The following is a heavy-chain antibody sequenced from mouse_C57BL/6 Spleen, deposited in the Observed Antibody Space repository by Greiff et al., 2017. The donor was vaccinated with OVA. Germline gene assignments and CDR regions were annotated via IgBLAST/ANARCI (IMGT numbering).Heavy chain of an antibody. CDR1: GYTFTTYP. CDR3: ARTGGYDRYYAMDY. J-gene: IGHJ4*01. Sequence: QVQLKESGAELVKPGASVKMSCKASGYTFTTYPIEWMKQNHGKSLEWIGNFHPYNDDTKYNEKFKGKATLTVEKSSSTVYLELSRLTSDDSAVYYCARTGGYDRYYAMDYWGQGTSVTVSS. CDR2: FHPYNDDT. V-gene: IGHV1-47*01. D-gene: IGHD2-2*01.